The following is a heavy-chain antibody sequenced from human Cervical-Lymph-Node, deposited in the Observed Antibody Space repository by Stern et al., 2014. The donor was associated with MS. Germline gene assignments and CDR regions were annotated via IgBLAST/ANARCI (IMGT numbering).Heavy chain of an antibody. J-gene: IGHJ4*02. Sequence: QLQLHESGPGLVKPSGTLSLTCAVSGGSISNTNWWGWVRQTPGMGLEWIGEIYHSGTTNFRPSLKSRVNKSVEKSKTQFSLELKSVTAADTAVYYCARVHSGYNWFDYWGQGTLVTVSS. CDR1: GGSISNTNW. D-gene: IGHD5-12*01. CDR2: IYHSGTT. CDR3: ARVHSGYNWFDY. V-gene: IGHV4-4*02.